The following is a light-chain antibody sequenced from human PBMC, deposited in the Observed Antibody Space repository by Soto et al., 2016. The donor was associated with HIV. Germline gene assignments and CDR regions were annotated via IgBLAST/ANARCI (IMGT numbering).Light chain of an antibody. CDR2: KTS. J-gene: IGKJ1*01. Sequence: DIQLTQSPSTLSASIGDRVTITCRASQSVSVWLAWYHQKPGKPPNLIIFKTSTLETGVPSRFSGSGTGTQFTLTLNNLQPDDSGTYYCQQYNNVPWTFGQGTKVEIE. V-gene: IGKV1-5*03. CDR3: QQYNNVPWT. CDR1: QSVSVW.